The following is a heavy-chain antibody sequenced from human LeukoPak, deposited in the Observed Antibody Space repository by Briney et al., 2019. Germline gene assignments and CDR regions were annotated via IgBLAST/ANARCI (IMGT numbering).Heavy chain of an antibody. CDR3: ATSFWSGYYWDY. D-gene: IGHD3-3*01. V-gene: IGHV1-2*02. CDR2: INPNSGGT. J-gene: IGHJ4*02. Sequence: ASVKVSCKASGYTFTGYYMHWVRQAPGQGLEWMGWINPNSGGTNYAQKFQGRVTMTRDTSISTAYMELSRLRSDDTAVYYCATSFWSGYYWDYWDQGTLVTVSS. CDR1: GYTFTGYY.